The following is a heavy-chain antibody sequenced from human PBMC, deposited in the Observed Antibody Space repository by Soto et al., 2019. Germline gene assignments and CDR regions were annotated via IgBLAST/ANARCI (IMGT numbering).Heavy chain of an antibody. D-gene: IGHD3-3*02. CDR1: GGSFSGYY. V-gene: IGHV4-34*01. Sequence: PSETLSLTCAVYGGSFSGYYWTWIRQPPGKGLEWIGEINHSGSTNYNPSLRSRVTISVDTSKNQFSLNLNFVTAADTAIYYCAPRPRGRHYYFDSWGQGSLVTVSS. CDR3: APRPRGRHYYFDS. CDR2: INHSGST. J-gene: IGHJ4*02.